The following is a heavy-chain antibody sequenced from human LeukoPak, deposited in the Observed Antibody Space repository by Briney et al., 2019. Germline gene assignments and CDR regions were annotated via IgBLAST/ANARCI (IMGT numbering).Heavy chain of an antibody. J-gene: IGHJ6*03. D-gene: IGHD3-10*02. V-gene: IGHV3-30*04. CDR2: ISYDGSSK. CDR3: AKDVRSYYYYMDV. Sequence: GRSLRLSCAASGFTFSTYAMHWVRQAPGKGLEWVAVISYDGSSKYYADSVKGRFTISRDNSKNTLYLQMNSLRAEDTAVYYCAKDVRSYYYYMDVWGKGTTVTISS. CDR1: GFTFSTYA.